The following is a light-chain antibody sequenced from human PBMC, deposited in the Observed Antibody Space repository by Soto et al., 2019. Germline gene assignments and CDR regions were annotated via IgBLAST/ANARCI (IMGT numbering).Light chain of an antibody. V-gene: IGKV4-1*01. CDR3: QKCKVAPFT. CDR1: QSILYSSNNKNY. J-gene: IGKJ4*01. CDR2: WAS. Sequence: DIVMTQSPDSLAVSLGERATINCRSSQSILYSSNNKNYLAWYQQKPGQPPKLLIYWASTRESGVPDRFSGSGSGTDFTLTISSLQPEDVATYYCQKCKVAPFTFGGGTKVDI.